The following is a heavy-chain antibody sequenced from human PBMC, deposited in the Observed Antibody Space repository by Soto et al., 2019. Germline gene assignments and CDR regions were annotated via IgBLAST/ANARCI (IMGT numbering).Heavy chain of an antibody. CDR1: GFSLTTSGVG. D-gene: IGHD3-10*01. Sequence: QITLKESGPTLVRPTQTLTLTCTFSGFSLTTSGVGVGWIRQPPGKALEWLAVIYWDDDKRYSSSLKSRLTITKDTSKNQVVLTMTNMDPVDTATYYCAHHPSDGLGSYSFDYWGQGTLVTVSA. J-gene: IGHJ4*02. CDR3: AHHPSDGLGSYSFDY. V-gene: IGHV2-5*02. CDR2: IYWDDDK.